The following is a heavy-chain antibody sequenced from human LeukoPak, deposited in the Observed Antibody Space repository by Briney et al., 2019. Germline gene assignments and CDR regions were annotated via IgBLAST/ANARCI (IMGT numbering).Heavy chain of an antibody. CDR2: INHNGNVN. Sequence: GGSLRLSCAASGFTFSSYWMNWARQAPGKGLEWVASINHNGNVNYYMDSVKGRFTISRDNAKNSLYLQVSNLRAEDTAVYFCARGGGLDVWGQGATVTVSS. CDR3: ARGGGLDV. D-gene: IGHD3-16*01. J-gene: IGHJ6*02. V-gene: IGHV3-7*03. CDR1: GFTFSSYW.